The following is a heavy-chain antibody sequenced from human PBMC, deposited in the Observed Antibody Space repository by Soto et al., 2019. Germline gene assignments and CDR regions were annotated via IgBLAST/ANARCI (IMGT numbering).Heavy chain of an antibody. Sequence: QVQLQESGPGLVKPSQTLSLTYTVSGDSISGGFYWTWIRQRPGEGLEWVGYIYYSGSTYYNPSLRRRATMSVDTSKNQFSLNINSVTAADTAVYHCARDRAAGGSGTSYRGGMDVWGQGTTVTVSS. CDR3: ARDRAAGGSGTSYRGGMDV. V-gene: IGHV4-31*03. J-gene: IGHJ6*02. CDR2: IYYSGST. CDR1: GDSISGGFY. D-gene: IGHD3-10*01.